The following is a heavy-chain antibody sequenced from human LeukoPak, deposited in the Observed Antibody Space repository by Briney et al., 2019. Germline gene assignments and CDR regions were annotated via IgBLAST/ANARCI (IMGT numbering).Heavy chain of an antibody. CDR2: ISSSGSTI. CDR3: ARGRTYYYDSSGFA. J-gene: IGHJ5*02. CDR1: GFTFSDYY. V-gene: IGHV3-11*01. D-gene: IGHD3-22*01. Sequence: GGSLRLSCAAYGFTFSDYYMSWIRHAPGNGLKGVSYISSSGSTIYYADSVKVRFTISRDNAKNSLYLQMNSLRAEDTAVYYCARGRTYYYDSSGFAWGQGTLVTVSS.